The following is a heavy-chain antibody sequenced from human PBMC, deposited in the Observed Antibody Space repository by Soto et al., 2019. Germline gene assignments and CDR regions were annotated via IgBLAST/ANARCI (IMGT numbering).Heavy chain of an antibody. Sequence: ETLSLTCAVYGGSFSGYYWSWIRQPPGKGLEWIGEINHSGSTNYNPSLKSRVTISVDTSKNQFSLKLSSVTAADTAVYYCARVHMVRGVIKAYYGMDVWGQGTTVTVSS. CDR1: GGSFSGYY. J-gene: IGHJ6*02. V-gene: IGHV4-34*01. CDR2: INHSGST. D-gene: IGHD3-10*01. CDR3: ARVHMVRGVIKAYYGMDV.